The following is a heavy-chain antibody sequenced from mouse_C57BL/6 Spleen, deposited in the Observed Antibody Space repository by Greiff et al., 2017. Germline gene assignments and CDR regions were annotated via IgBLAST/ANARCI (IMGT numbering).Heavy chain of an antibody. J-gene: IGHJ1*03. CDR2: IYPGDGDT. V-gene: IGHV1-82*01. CDR1: GYAFSSSW. D-gene: IGHD4-1*01. CDR3: ARGTGPWYFDV. Sequence: QVQLQQSGPELVKPGASVKISCKASGYAFSSSWMNWVKQRPGKGLEWIGRIYPGDGDTNYNGKFKGKATLTADKSSRTAYIQLSSLTSEDSAVYFCARGTGPWYFDVWCTGTTVTVSS.